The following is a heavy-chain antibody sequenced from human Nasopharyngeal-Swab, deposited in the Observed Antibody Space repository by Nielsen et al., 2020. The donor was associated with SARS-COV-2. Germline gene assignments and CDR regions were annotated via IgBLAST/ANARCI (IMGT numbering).Heavy chain of an antibody. V-gene: IGHV4-59*08. CDR3: ARENWQLANVFDI. J-gene: IGHJ3*02. D-gene: IGHD2/OR15-2a*01. CDR1: GGSVSDYY. Sequence: SETLSLTCTVSGGSVSDYYWSWIRQPPGKGLEWLGYISYSGTTNYNPSLKSRVTISVDTSKNQCSLRLSSVTAADTAVYYCARENWQLANVFDIWGQGTMVTVSS. CDR2: ISYSGTT.